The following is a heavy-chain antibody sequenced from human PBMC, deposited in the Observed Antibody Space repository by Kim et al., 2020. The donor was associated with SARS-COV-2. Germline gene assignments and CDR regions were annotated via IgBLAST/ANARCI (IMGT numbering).Heavy chain of an antibody. CDR3: AKAALWRAYGSAPFDP. D-gene: IGHD3-10*01. CDR2: ISWNSGRI. Sequence: GGSLRLSCAASGFTFDDYAMHWVRQAPGKGLEWVSGISWNSGRIGYADSVKGRFTISRDNAKNSLYLQMNSLRAEDTALYYCAKAALWRAYGSAPFDPWGQGTLVTVSS. CDR1: GFTFDDYA. V-gene: IGHV3-9*01. J-gene: IGHJ5*02.